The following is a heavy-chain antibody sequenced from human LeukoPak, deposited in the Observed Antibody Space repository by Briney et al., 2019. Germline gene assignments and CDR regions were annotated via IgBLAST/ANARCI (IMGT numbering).Heavy chain of an antibody. Sequence: SSETLSLTCTVSGGSISSYYWSWIRQPPGKGLEWIGYIYYRGSTTYSPSLKSRVTISVDTPKNQFSLKLGSLTTADTAVYYCARAYGDYIDYWGQGTLVTVSS. D-gene: IGHD4-17*01. CDR1: GGSISSYY. CDR3: ARAYGDYIDY. V-gene: IGHV4-59*01. CDR2: IYYRGST. J-gene: IGHJ4*02.